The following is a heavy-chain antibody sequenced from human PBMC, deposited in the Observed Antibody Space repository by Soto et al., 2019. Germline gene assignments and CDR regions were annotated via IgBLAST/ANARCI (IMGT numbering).Heavy chain of an antibody. J-gene: IGHJ1*01. Sequence: QVQLQESGPGLVKPSGTLSLTCAVSGGSISSSNWWSWVRQPPGKGLEWIGEIYHSGTTNYNPSLKSRVTIAVDKSKNQFSLKLSSVTAADTAVYYCAREASNGGNPEYFQHWGQGTLVTVSS. CDR2: IYHSGTT. D-gene: IGHD2-15*01. CDR3: AREASNGGNPEYFQH. CDR1: GGSISSSNW. V-gene: IGHV4-4*02.